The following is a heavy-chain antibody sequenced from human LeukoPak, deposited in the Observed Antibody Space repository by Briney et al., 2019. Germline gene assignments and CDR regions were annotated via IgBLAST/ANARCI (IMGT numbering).Heavy chain of an antibody. D-gene: IGHD3-3*01. CDR1: GFIFSSYA. Sequence: QAGGSLRLSCAASGFIFSSYAMSWVRQAPGKGLEWVSAISVSGGSTYYADSVKGRFTISRDNSKNTLYLQMNSLRAEDTAVYYCAHLPPFFWSGYYRMDAFDIWGQGTMVTVSS. CDR2: ISVSGGST. CDR3: AHLPPFFWSGYYRMDAFDI. V-gene: IGHV3-23*01. J-gene: IGHJ3*02.